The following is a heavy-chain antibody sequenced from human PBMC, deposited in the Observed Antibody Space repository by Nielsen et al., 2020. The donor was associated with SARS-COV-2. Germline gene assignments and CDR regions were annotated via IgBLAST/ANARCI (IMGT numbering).Heavy chain of an antibody. CDR3: AREGVGATRYFDY. CDR1: GFTFSDYY. J-gene: IGHJ4*02. CDR2: MYSDGST. Sequence: GESLKISCAASGFTFSDYYMSWIRQAPGKGLEWVAVMYSDGSTNYAESVKGRITIYRDNSKNSMYLQMNSLRAEDTAVYYCAREGVGATRYFDYWGQGTLVTVSS. V-gene: IGHV3-53*01. D-gene: IGHD1-26*01.